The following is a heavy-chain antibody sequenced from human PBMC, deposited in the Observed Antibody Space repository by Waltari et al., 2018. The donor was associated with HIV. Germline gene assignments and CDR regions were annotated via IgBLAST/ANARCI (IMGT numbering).Heavy chain of an antibody. D-gene: IGHD2-8*01. CDR3: ARHTYGANSRGAFDI. CDR2: IWYDGSNK. J-gene: IGHJ3*02. CDR1: GFTFSSYG. V-gene: IGHV3-33*01. Sequence: QVQLVESGGGVVQPGRSLRLSCAASGFTFSSYGMHWVRQAPGKGLEWVAVIWYDGSNKYYADSVKGRFTISRDNSKNTLYLQMNSLRAEDTAVYYCARHTYGANSRGAFDIWGQGTMVTVSS.